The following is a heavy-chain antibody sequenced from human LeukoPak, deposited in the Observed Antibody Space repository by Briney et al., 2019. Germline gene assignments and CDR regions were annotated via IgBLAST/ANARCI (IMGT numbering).Heavy chain of an antibody. CDR1: GFTFSSYA. CDR3: AREWSSSWYGGFDY. Sequence: GRSLRLSCAASGFTFSSYAMHWVRQAPGKGLEWVAVISYDGSNKYYADSVKGRFTISRDNSKNTLYLQKNSLRAEDTAVYYCAREWSSSWYGGFDYWGQGTLVTVSS. V-gene: IGHV3-30*04. CDR2: ISYDGSNK. D-gene: IGHD6-13*01. J-gene: IGHJ4*02.